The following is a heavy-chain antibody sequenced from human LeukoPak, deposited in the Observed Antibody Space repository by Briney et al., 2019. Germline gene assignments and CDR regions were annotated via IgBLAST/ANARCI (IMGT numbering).Heavy chain of an antibody. J-gene: IGHJ5*02. V-gene: IGHV3-23*01. CDR3: AKALSYCYGSGSGGWFDP. CDR1: GFTFSSYA. D-gene: IGHD3-10*01. CDR2: ISGSGGST. Sequence: GGSLRFSCAASGFTFSSYAMSWVRQAPGKGLEWVSAISGSGGSTYYADSVKGRFTISRDNSKNSLNLQMNSLRAEDTAVYYCAKALSYCYGSGSGGWFDPWGQGTLVTVSS.